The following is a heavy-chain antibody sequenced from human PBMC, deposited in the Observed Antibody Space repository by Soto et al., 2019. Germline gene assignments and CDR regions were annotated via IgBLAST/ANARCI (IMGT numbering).Heavy chain of an antibody. D-gene: IGHD6-13*01. Sequence: SETLSLTCAVSGGTISSGGYSWSWIRQPPGKGLEWIGYIYHSGSTYYNPSLKSRVTISVDRSKNQFSLKLSSVTAADTAVYYCARGSYSSSWYEYYFDYWGQGTLVTVSS. V-gene: IGHV4-30-2*01. CDR3: ARGSYSSSWYEYYFDY. CDR2: IYHSGST. J-gene: IGHJ4*02. CDR1: GGTISSGGYS.